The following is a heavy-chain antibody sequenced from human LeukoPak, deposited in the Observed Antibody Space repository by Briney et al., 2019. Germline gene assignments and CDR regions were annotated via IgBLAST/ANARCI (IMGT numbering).Heavy chain of an antibody. J-gene: IGHJ4*02. D-gene: IGHD5-18*01. Sequence: GGSLRLSCAASGFTFSSYSMSWVRQAPGKGLEWVSTINTNGGSTYYGDSLKGRFTISRDNSKDTLYLQVNSVRAEDTAVYYCARRDTSHSYYFDYWGQGTLVTVSS. CDR1: GFTFSSYS. V-gene: IGHV3-23*01. CDR2: INTNGGST. CDR3: ARRDTSHSYYFDY.